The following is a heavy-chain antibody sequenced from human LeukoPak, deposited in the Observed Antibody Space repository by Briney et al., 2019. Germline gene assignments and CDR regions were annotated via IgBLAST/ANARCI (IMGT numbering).Heavy chain of an antibody. J-gene: IGHJ6*02. CDR3: ARHVKYGSGSPGPYYYYGMDV. CDR2: IYYSGST. D-gene: IGHD3-10*01. Sequence: PSETLSLTCTVSGGSISSYYWSWIRQPPGKGLEWIGYIYYSGSTNYNPSLKSRVTISVDTSKNQFSLKLSSVTAADTAVYYCARHVKYGSGSPGPYYYYGMDVWGQGTTVTVSS. V-gene: IGHV4-59*08. CDR1: GGSISSYY.